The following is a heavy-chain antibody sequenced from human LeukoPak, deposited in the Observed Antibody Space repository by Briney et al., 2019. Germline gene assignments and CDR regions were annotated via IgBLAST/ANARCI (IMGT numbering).Heavy chain of an antibody. CDR1: GYTFTSYG. J-gene: IGHJ5*02. CDR2: ISAYNGNT. V-gene: IGHV1-18*01. D-gene: IGHD4-17*01. Sequence: ASVKVSCKASGYTFTSYGISWVRQAPGQGLEWMGWISAYNGNTNYAQKLQGRVTMTTDTSTRTAYMELRSLRSDDTAVYYCARGVYGDYGPGTNWFDPWGQGTLVTVSS. CDR3: ARGVYGDYGPGTNWFDP.